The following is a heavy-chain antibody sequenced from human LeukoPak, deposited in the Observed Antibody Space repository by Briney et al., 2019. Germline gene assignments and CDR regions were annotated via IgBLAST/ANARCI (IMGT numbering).Heavy chain of an antibody. CDR1: GGSISSYY. V-gene: IGHV4-39*01. Sequence: SETLSLTCTVSGGSISSYYWSWIRQPPGKGLEWIGSIYYSGSTYYNPSLKSRVTISVDTSKNQFSLKLSSVTAADTAVYYCARLNDYGGNFDYWGQGTLVTVSS. J-gene: IGHJ4*02. CDR3: ARLNDYGGNFDY. D-gene: IGHD4-23*01. CDR2: IYYSGST.